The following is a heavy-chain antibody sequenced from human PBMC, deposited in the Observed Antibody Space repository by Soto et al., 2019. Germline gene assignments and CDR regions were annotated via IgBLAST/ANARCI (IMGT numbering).Heavy chain of an antibody. Sequence: QVHLVQSGAEVKKPGASVKVSCKGSGYTFTSYGITWVRQAPGQGLEWMGWISAHNGNTDYAQKLQGRVTVTRDTSTSTAYMELRSLSSDDTAVYYCARGRYGDYWGQGALVTVSS. CDR3: ARGRYGDY. V-gene: IGHV1-18*01. D-gene: IGHD1-1*01. CDR2: ISAHNGNT. CDR1: GYTFTSYG. J-gene: IGHJ4*02.